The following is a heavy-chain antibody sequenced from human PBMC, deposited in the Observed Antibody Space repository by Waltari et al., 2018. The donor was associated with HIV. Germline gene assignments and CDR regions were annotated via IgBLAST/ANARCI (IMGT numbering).Heavy chain of an antibody. J-gene: IGHJ3*01. CDR3: VRGIWVDGIENGGFEF. V-gene: IGHV1-2*02. CDR1: GYDFIAHP. CDR2: INLRKGDT. D-gene: IGHD3-16*01. Sequence: HLVQSGAEVKKPGASVKVLCKASGYDFIAHPLHWFRQAPGLPPEWLGRINLRKGDTKFIDKLQGRLSMNRDLAIATGYMELSGLTPADTAVYYCVRGIWVDGIENGGFEFWGQGTMVSVS.